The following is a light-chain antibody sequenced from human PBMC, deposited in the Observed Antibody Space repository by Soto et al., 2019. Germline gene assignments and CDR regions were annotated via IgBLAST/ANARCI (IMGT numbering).Light chain of an antibody. CDR2: DAS. CDR3: QQRPNWPLT. Sequence: EIVLTQSPATLSLSPGERATLSCRASQSISSHLAWYQQKPGQAPRLLMYDASNRAAGIPARFSGSGSGTDFTLTISSLDPEDFAVYYCQQRPNWPLTFGGGTKVEIK. CDR1: QSISSH. V-gene: IGKV3-11*01. J-gene: IGKJ4*01.